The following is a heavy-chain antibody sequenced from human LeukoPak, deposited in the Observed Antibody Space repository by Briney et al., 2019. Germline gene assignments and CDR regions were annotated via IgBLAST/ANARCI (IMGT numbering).Heavy chain of an antibody. CDR2: ISYDGSNK. Sequence: GRSLRLSCAASGFTFSSYAMHWVRQAPGKGLEWVAVISYDGSNKYYADSVKGRFTISRDNSKNTLYLQMNSLRAEDTAVYYCARDEGGDGFYYYGSGSYLGPLDYWGQGTLVTVSS. D-gene: IGHD3-10*01. CDR1: GFTFSSYA. V-gene: IGHV3-30-3*01. J-gene: IGHJ4*02. CDR3: ARDEGGDGFYYYGSGSYLGPLDY.